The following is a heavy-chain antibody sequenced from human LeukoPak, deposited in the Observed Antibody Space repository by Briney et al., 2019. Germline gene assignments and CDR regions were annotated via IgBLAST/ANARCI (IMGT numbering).Heavy chain of an antibody. CDR3: AKVPVFSLTISEVVTDDAFDI. CDR2: ITSDGSNT. CDR1: GFTFTIYA. D-gene: IGHD3-3*01. V-gene: IGHV3-23*01. J-gene: IGHJ3*02. Sequence: PGGSLRLSCAASGFTFTIYAMSWVRQAPGKGLEWVSSITSDGSNTWYADSVKGRFTISRDNSKNTLYLQMNSLRAEDTAVYYCAKVPVFSLTISEVVTDDAFDIWGQGTIVTVSS.